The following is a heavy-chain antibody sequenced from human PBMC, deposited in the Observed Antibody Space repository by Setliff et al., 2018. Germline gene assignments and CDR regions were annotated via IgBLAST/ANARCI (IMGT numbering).Heavy chain of an antibody. V-gene: IGHV5-51*01. J-gene: IGHJ5*02. CDR2: IYPGNADT. D-gene: IGHD2-21*01. CDR3: ARRGERFFNWFDP. CDR1: GYSFTDYW. Sequence: GESLTISCKGSGYSFTDYWIAWVRQTPGKGLEWMGTIYPGNADTRYSPSFQGHVTISTDTSINTAFLQWNNLKASDTAVYYCARRGERFFNWFDPWGQGTLVTVSS.